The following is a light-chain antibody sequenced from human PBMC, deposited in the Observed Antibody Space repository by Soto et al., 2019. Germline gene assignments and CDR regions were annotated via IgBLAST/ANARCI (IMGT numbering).Light chain of an antibody. J-gene: IGKJ2*01. CDR2: GAS. CDR3: QKYGRSPPRYT. V-gene: IGKV3-20*01. Sequence: EIVLTQSPGTLSLSPGERVTLSCRASQSVRSRYLAWYQQRPGQAPRLLIYGASTRATGIPNRFSGSASGTDFTLTISRLSPEDFALYYCQKYGRSPPRYTFDQGTKVAIK. CDR1: QSVRSRY.